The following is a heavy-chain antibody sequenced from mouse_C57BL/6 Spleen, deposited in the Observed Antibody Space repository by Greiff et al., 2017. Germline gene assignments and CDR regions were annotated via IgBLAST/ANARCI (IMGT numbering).Heavy chain of an antibody. CDR1: GFSFNTYA. J-gene: IGHJ2*01. CDR3: VRLDYCEGYFEY. Sequence: EVKLVESGGGLVQPKGSLKLSCAASGFSFNTYAMNWVRQAPGKGLEWVARIRSKSNNYATYYADSVKDRFTISRDDSESMLYLQMNNLKTEDTAMYDCVRLDYCEGYFEYWGQGTTLTVAT. V-gene: IGHV10-1*01. CDR2: IRSKSNNYAT. D-gene: IGHD1-1*01.